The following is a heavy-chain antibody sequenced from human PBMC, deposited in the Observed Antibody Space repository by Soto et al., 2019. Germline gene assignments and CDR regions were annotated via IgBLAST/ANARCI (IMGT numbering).Heavy chain of an antibody. D-gene: IGHD1-1*01. J-gene: IGHJ6*02. CDR2: ISAYNGNT. CDR1: GYTFTSYG. Sequence: ASVKVSCKASGYTFTSYGISWVRQAPGQGLEWMGWISAYNGNTNYAQKLQGRVTMTTDTSTSTAYMELRSLRSDDTAVYYCAREKRLTWNDERLYYHYYGMDVWGQGTTVTVSS. V-gene: IGHV1-18*01. CDR3: AREKRLTWNDERLYYHYYGMDV.